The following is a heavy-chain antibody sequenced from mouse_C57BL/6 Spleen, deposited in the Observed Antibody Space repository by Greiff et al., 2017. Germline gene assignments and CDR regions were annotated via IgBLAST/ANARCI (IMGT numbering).Heavy chain of an antibody. J-gene: IGHJ4*01. Sequence: EVKLVESGGGLVKPGGSLKLSCAASGFTFSDYGMHWVRQAPEKGLEWVAYISSGSSTIYYADTVKGRFTISRDNAKNTLFLQMTSLRSEDTAMYYCARSSPRRQLRLHYAMDYWGQGTSVTVSS. CDR3: ARSSPRRQLRLHYAMDY. V-gene: IGHV5-17*01. CDR1: GFTFSDYG. D-gene: IGHD3-2*02. CDR2: ISSGSSTI.